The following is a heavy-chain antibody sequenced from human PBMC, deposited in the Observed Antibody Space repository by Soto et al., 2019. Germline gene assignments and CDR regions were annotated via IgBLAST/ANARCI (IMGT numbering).Heavy chain of an antibody. D-gene: IGHD3-16*01. CDR1: GGSINNDRYY. CDR3: AREESGKRGGFVFDV. J-gene: IGHJ3*01. CDR2: IFYSGTI. V-gene: IGHV4-31*03. Sequence: SETLSLTCTVSGGSINNDRYYWSWLRQRPGEGLEWVGYIFYSGTIHSNPSLRSRTSLSVDTSKNQFSLSLTSVTAADTAVYYCAREESGKRGGFVFDVWGRGTAVTVSS.